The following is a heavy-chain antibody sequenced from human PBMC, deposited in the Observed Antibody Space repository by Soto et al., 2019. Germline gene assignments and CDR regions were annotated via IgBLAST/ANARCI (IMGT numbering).Heavy chain of an antibody. CDR3: AREREVIAAAGTGYYFDY. D-gene: IGHD6-13*01. J-gene: IGHJ4*02. CDR1: GFTFSSDG. V-gene: IGHV3-33*01. CDR2: IWYDGSNK. Sequence: QVQLVESGGGVVQPGRSLRLSCAASGFTFSSDGMHWVRQAPGKGLEWVAVIWYDGSNKYYADSVKGRFTISRDNSKNTLYLQMNSLRAEDTAVYYCAREREVIAAAGTGYYFDYWGQGTLVTVCS.